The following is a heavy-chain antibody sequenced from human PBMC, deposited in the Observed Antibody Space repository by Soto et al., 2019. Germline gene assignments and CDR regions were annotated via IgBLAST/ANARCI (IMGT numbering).Heavy chain of an antibody. CDR1: GYTFSDYY. CDR2: IDTSGTKI. J-gene: IGHJ4*02. Sequence: PGGSQRLSCAASGYTFSDYYMSWIRQAPGKGLEWISYIDTSGTKIYYADSVKGRFTITRDNAKNSLYLEMNSLRDEDTAVYYCASHYDMWSGYLSPVDYWGQGTLVTVSS. V-gene: IGHV3-11*01. D-gene: IGHD3-3*01. CDR3: ASHYDMWSGYLSPVDY.